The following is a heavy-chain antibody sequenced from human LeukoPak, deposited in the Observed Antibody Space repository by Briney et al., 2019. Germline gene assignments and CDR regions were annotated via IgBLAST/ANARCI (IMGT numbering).Heavy chain of an antibody. D-gene: IGHD1-1*01. CDR1: GFTFNTYG. V-gene: IGHV3-30*03. J-gene: IGHJ4*02. CDR3: ATEEQLERRDFDY. CDR2: ISSDGGRK. Sequence: GGSLRLSCAASGFTFNTYGMHWVRQAPGKGLEWVAVISSDGGRKSYADSVRGRFTISRDNSKNTLYLQMNSLRTEDTAVYYCATEEQLERRDFDYWGQGSLVTVSS.